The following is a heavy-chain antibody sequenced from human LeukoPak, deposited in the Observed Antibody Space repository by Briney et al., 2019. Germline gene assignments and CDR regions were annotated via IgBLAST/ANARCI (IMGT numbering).Heavy chain of an antibody. CDR2: ISGSGVDT. V-gene: IGHV3-23*01. J-gene: IGHJ4*02. CDR1: GFTFTSFA. Sequence: PGGSLRLSCEASGFTFTSFAMRWVRQAPGKGLEWVAAISGSGVDTDYADSVKGRFTISRDNSGKTLYLQMNSLRAEDTALYYCTKASGRAFDYWGQGTLVTVSS. D-gene: IGHD2-8*02. CDR3: TKASGRAFDY.